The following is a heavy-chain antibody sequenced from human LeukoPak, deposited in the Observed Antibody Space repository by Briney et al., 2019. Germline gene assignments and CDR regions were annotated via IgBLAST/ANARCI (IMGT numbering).Heavy chain of an antibody. J-gene: IGHJ6*04. CDR3: AELGITMIGGV. CDR1: GFTFDDYG. CDR2: INWNGGST. D-gene: IGHD3-10*02. Sequence: GGSLRLSCAASGFTFDDYGMSWVRQAPGKGLEWVSGINWNGGSTVYADSVKGRFTISRDNAKNSLYLQMNRLRAEDTAVYYCAELGITMIGGVWGKGTTVTISS. V-gene: IGHV3-20*04.